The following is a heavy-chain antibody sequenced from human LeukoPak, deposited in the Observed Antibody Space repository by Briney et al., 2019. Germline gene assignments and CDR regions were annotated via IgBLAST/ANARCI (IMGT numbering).Heavy chain of an antibody. CDR3: ARDTARNVRITMVRGVNFDY. Sequence: GGSLRLSCAASGFTFSSYSMNWVRQAPGKGLEWVSSISSSSSYTYYADSVEGRFTISRDNAKNSLYLQMNSLRAEDTAVYYCARDTARNVRITMVRGVNFDYWGQGTLVTVSS. CDR1: GFTFSSYS. V-gene: IGHV3-21*01. CDR2: ISSSSSYT. D-gene: IGHD3-10*01. J-gene: IGHJ4*02.